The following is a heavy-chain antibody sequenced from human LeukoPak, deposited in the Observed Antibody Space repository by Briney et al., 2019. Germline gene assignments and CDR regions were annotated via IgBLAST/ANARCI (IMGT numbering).Heavy chain of an antibody. Sequence: KPSGTLSLTCTVSGGSISSYYWSWIRQPPGKGLEWIGYIYYSGSTNYNPSLKSRVTISVDTYKNQFSLKLSSVTAADTAVYYCARAVYSGSYYDFDYWGQGTLVTVSS. CDR1: GGSISSYY. V-gene: IGHV4-59*08. CDR3: ARAVYSGSYYDFDY. J-gene: IGHJ4*02. CDR2: IYYSGST. D-gene: IGHD1-26*01.